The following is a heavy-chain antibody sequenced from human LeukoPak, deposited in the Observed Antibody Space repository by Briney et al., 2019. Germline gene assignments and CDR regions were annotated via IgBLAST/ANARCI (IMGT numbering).Heavy chain of an antibody. Sequence: PSVTLSLTCAVYGGSFSGYYWSWIRQPPGKGLEWIGETNHSGSTNYNPSLKSRVTISVDTSKNQFSLKLSSVTAADTAVYYCARGIRDIVVVPAANPFVYWGQGTLVTVS. D-gene: IGHD2-2*01. J-gene: IGHJ4*02. CDR2: TNHSGST. CDR1: GGSFSGYY. CDR3: ARGIRDIVVVPAANPFVY. V-gene: IGHV4-34*01.